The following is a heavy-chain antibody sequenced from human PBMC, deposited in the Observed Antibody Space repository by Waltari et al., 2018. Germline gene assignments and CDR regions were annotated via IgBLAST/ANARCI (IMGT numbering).Heavy chain of an antibody. Sequence: EVQLLESGGGLAQPGGSLRLFCSASGFSFINYAMRWVRQAPGKGLDWVSAILSNAARSYYADSVKGRFTISRDISRNTLYLQMNSLRVEDTAVYYCARDVRVTATGNWFDPWGQGTLVTVSS. V-gene: IGHV3-23*01. CDR2: ILSNAARS. D-gene: IGHD2-21*02. CDR1: GFSFINYA. J-gene: IGHJ5*02. CDR3: ARDVRVTATGNWFDP.